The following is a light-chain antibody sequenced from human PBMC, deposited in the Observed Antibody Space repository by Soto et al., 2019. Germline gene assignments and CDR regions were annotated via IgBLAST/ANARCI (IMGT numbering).Light chain of an antibody. CDR3: VSWDTSLSGKV. V-gene: IGLV1-51*01. Sequence: QSALTQPPSVSAAPGQTVTISCSGSSSNIGSKYVSWYQHIPGTAPKLLIYEDNKRPSGVPDRISGSKSGTSATLGITGLQTGDEADFYCVSWDTSLSGKVFGGGTKVTVL. CDR2: EDN. J-gene: IGLJ2*01. CDR1: SSNIGSKY.